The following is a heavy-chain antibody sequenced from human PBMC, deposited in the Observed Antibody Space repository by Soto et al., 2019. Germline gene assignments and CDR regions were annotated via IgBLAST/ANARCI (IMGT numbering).Heavy chain of an antibody. V-gene: IGHV1-18*01. D-gene: IGHD1-26*01. Sequence: ASVKVSCKASGYTFTSYGISWVRQAPGQGLEWMGWISAYNGNTNYAQKLQGRVTMTTDTSTSTAYMELRSLGSDDTAVYYCARGGSYGLNPKYYFDYWGQGTLVTVSS. CDR2: ISAYNGNT. CDR3: ARGGSYGLNPKYYFDY. J-gene: IGHJ4*02. CDR1: GYTFTSYG.